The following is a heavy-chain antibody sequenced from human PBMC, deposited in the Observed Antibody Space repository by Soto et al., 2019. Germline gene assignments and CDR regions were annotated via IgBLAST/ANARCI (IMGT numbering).Heavy chain of an antibody. CDR3: ASNYLYYYGSGNTNYYGMDV. V-gene: IGHV1-18*01. CDR1: GYTFTSYG. Sequence: QVQLVQSGAEVKKPGASVKVSCKASGYTFTSYGISWVRQAPGQGLEWMGWISAYNGNTNYAQKLQGRVTMTTDTSTSKAYMELRSMRSDDTAVYYCASNYLYYYGSGNTNYYGMDVWGQGTTVTVSS. D-gene: IGHD3-10*01. J-gene: IGHJ6*02. CDR2: ISAYNGNT.